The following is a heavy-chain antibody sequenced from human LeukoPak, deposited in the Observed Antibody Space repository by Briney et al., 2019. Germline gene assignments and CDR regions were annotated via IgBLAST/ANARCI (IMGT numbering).Heavy chain of an antibody. J-gene: IGHJ6*02. CDR1: GFTFSTYA. D-gene: IGHD6-13*01. V-gene: IGHV3-30-3*01. Sequence: GGSLRLSRAASGFTFSTYAMHWVRQAPGKGLEWVAFISYDGSNKYSADSVKGRFTIPSDNSKNTLHLQMTSRRAEDTAVYYCARDIFPYSSRVYGMDVWGQGTTVTVSS. CDR2: ISYDGSNK. CDR3: ARDIFPYSSRVYGMDV.